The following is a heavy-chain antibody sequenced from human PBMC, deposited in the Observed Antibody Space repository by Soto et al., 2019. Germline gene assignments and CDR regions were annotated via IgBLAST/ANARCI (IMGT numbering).Heavy chain of an antibody. Sequence: EVQLVESGGGLVQPGGSLRLSCAASGFTVRTSYMGWVRQAPGKGLEWVSSIYSDGNTYYAHSVRGRFTISTDNSKATRYLQMNSLRVDDTAMYYCARHVGYYWYFDLWGRGTLVTVSS. D-gene: IGHD1-26*01. CDR3: ARHVGYYWYFDL. V-gene: IGHV3-66*04. J-gene: IGHJ2*01. CDR1: GFTVRTSY. CDR2: IYSDGNT.